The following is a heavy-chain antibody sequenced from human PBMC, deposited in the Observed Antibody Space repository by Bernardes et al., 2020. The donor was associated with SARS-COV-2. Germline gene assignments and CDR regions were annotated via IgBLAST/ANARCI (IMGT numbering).Heavy chain of an antibody. Sequence: ASVKVSCKASGYTFTSYGISWVRQAPGQGLEWMGWISAYNGNTNYAQKLQGRVTMTTDTSTSTAYMELRSLRSDDTAVYYCARDPTYCSGGSCRLGVLYYYYYMDVWSKGTTVTVSS. CDR1: GYTFTSYG. V-gene: IGHV1-18*01. CDR3: ARDPTYCSGGSCRLGVLYYYYYMDV. CDR2: ISAYNGNT. D-gene: IGHD2-15*01. J-gene: IGHJ6*03.